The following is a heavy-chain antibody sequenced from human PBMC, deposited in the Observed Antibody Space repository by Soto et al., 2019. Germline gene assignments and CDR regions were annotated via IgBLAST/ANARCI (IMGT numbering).Heavy chain of an antibody. Sequence: QVQLQQWGAGLLKPSETLSLTCAVYGGSFSGYYWSWIRQPPGKGLEWIGEINHSGSTNCNPSLKSRVTISVDTSKNQFSLKITSVTAADTAVYYCARRWQQVAPLLDVWGKGTTVTVSS. CDR1: GGSFSGYY. J-gene: IGHJ6*04. CDR3: ARRWQQVAPLLDV. CDR2: INHSGST. D-gene: IGHD6-13*01. V-gene: IGHV4-34*01.